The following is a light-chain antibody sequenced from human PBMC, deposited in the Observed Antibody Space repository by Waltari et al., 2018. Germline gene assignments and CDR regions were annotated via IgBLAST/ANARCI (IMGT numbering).Light chain of an antibody. CDR2: EVT. Sequence: QSAPTQPASVSGSPGQSLTVSCTGSSRDAGRYNFVPWYQHHPGNAPKLIIYEVTKRPSGVSDRFSGSKSGNTASLTISGLQTDDEADYYCSSYAGGVYVFGTGTTVTVL. CDR3: SSYAGGVYV. V-gene: IGLV2-23*02. CDR1: SRDAGRYNF. J-gene: IGLJ1*01.